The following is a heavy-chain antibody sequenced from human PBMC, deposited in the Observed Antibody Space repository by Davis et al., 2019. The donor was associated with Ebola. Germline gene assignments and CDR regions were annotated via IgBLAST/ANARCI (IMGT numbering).Heavy chain of an antibody. J-gene: IGHJ3*02. D-gene: IGHD5-24*01. CDR1: GGSISSYY. CDR3: ARGQMRSRAFDI. Sequence: MPSETLSLTCTVSGGSISSYYWSWIRQPPGKGLEWIGFVYYSGSTKSNPSLKSRVTISVDTSKKQFSLKVSSVTAADTAVYYCARGQMRSRAFDIWSQGTMVTVSS. V-gene: IGHV4-59*01. CDR2: VYYSGST.